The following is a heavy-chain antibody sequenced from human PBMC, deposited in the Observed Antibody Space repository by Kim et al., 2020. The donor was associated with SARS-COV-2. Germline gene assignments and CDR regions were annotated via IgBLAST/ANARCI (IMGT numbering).Heavy chain of an antibody. Sequence: GGSLRLSCAASGFTFSSYAMSWVRQAPGKGLEWVSAISGSGGSTYYADSVKGRFTISRDNSKNTLYLQMNSLRAEDTAVYYCAKGGRDYCTNGVCYGDYFDYWGQGTLVTVSS. CDR3: AKGGRDYCTNGVCYGDYFDY. CDR1: GFTFSSYA. D-gene: IGHD2-8*01. V-gene: IGHV3-23*01. J-gene: IGHJ4*02. CDR2: ISGSGGST.